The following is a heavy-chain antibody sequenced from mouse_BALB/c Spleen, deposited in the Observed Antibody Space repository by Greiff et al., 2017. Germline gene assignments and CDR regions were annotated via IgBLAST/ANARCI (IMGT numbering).Heavy chain of an antibody. CDR1: GFTFSSYG. D-gene: IGHD2-1*01. Sequence: EVKLMESGGDLVKPGGSLKLSCAASGFTFSSYGMSWVRQTPDKRLEWVATISSGGSYTYYPDSVKGRFTISRDNAKNTLYLQMSSLKSEDTAMYYCARHGNYEDYAMGYWGQGTSVTVSS. CDR3: ARHGNYEDYAMGY. V-gene: IGHV5-6*01. CDR2: ISSGGSYT. J-gene: IGHJ4*01.